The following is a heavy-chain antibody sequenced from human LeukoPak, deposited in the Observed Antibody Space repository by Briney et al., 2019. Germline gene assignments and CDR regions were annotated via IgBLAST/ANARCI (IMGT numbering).Heavy chain of an antibody. D-gene: IGHD2-15*01. V-gene: IGHV3-53*01. CDR1: GFTVSSNY. J-gene: IGHJ4*02. Sequence: GGSLRLSCAASGFTVSSNYMSWVRQAPGKGLEWVSVIHSCGSTYYADSVKGRFTISRDNSKNTLYLQMNSLRAEDTAVYYCAKDDCSGGSCYLEYYFDYWGQGTLVTVSS. CDR3: AKDDCSGGSCYLEYYFDY. CDR2: IHSCGST.